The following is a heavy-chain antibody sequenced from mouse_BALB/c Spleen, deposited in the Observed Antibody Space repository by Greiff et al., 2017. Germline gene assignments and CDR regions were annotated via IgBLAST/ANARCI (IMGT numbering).Heavy chain of an antibody. Sequence: EVKLMESGPGLVKPSQSLSLTCTVTGYSITSDYAWNWIRQFPGNKLEWMGYISYSGSTSYNPSLKSRISITRDTSKNQFFLQLNSVTTEDTATYYCASLSPLYYFDYWGQGTTLTVSS. CDR2: ISYSGST. V-gene: IGHV3-2*02. J-gene: IGHJ2*01. CDR3: ASLSPLYYFDY. CDR1: GYSITSDYA.